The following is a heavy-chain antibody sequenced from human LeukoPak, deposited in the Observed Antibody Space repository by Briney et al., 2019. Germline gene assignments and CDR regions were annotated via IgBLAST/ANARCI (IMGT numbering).Heavy chain of an antibody. CDR2: INHSGST. Sequence: SETLSLTCAVYGGSFSGYYWSWIRQPPGKGLEWIGEINHSGSTNYNPSLKSRVTISVDTSKNQFSLKLSSVTAADTAVYYCAGGHITMVRGVYLYAFDIWGQGTMVTVSS. CDR3: AGGHITMVRGVYLYAFDI. D-gene: IGHD3-10*01. CDR1: GGSFSGYY. V-gene: IGHV4-34*01. J-gene: IGHJ3*02.